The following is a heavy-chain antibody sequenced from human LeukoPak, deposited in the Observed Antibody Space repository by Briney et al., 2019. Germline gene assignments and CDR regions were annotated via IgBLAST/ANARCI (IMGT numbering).Heavy chain of an antibody. CDR2: INHSGST. Sequence: PSETLSLTCAVYGGSFSGYYWSWIRQPPGKGLEWIGEINHSGSTNYNPSLKSRVTISVDTSKNQFSLKLSSVTAADTAVYYCASDIPLLLLWSRCGGRKGNYFDYWGQGTLVTVSS. D-gene: IGHD3-10*01. CDR3: ASDIPLLLLWSRCGGRKGNYFDY. J-gene: IGHJ4*02. CDR1: GGSFSGYY. V-gene: IGHV4-34*01.